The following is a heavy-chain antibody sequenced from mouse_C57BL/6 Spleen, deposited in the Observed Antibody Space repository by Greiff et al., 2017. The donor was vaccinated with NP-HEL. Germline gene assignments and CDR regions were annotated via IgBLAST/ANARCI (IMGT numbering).Heavy chain of an antibody. J-gene: IGHJ1*03. V-gene: IGHV1-18*01. D-gene: IGHD4-1*01. CDR1: GYTFTDYN. CDR2: INPNNGGT. Sequence: EVQLQESGPELVKPGASVKIPCKASGYTFTDYNMDWVKQSHGKSLEWIGDINPNNGGTIYNQKFKGKATLTVDKSSSTAYMELRSLTSEDTAVYYCARIPLWDERDDWYFDVWGTGTTVTVSS. CDR3: ARIPLWDERDDWYFDV.